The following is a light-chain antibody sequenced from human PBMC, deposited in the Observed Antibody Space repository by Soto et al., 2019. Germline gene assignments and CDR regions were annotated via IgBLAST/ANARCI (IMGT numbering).Light chain of an antibody. CDR2: TNN. CDR1: SSNIGSNT. V-gene: IGLV1-44*01. J-gene: IGLJ2*01. CDR3: ATWDNGLTGVV. Sequence: QSVLTQPPSTSGTPGQRVTISCSGSSSNIGSNTVHWYQQIPGTAPKLLIYTNNQRSSGVSGRFSGSKSDTSASLVISGLQSEDEADYYCATWDNGLTGVVFGGGTKLTV.